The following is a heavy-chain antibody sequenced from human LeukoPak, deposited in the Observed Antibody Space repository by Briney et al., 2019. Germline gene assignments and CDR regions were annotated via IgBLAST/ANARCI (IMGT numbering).Heavy chain of an antibody. D-gene: IGHD6-19*01. V-gene: IGHV3-7*01. CDR2: IKQDGSEK. J-gene: IGHJ4*02. CDR1: GVTFSSYW. Sequence: GGSLRLSCAASGVTFSSYWMSWVRQAPGKGLEWVANIKQDGSEKYYVDSVKGRFTISRDNAKNSLYLQMNSLRAEDTAVYYCARGLAVAGTGYWGQGTLVTVSS. CDR3: ARGLAVAGTGY.